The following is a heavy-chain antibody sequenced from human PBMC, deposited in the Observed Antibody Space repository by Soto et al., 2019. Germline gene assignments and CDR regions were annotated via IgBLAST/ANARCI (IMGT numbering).Heavy chain of an antibody. D-gene: IGHD6-19*01. J-gene: IGHJ4*02. V-gene: IGHV1-3*05. CDR2: INAGNGNT. CDR1: RYPLTSYA. CDR3: ARHGSGWDY. Sequence: QGQLVQSGAEEKKPGASVKVSCKASRYPLTSYAIHWVGQAPGPRLEWMGWINAGNGNTKYSQKFPGRVTITRDTSASTAYMELSSLRSEDTAVYYCARHGSGWDYWGQGTLVTVSS.